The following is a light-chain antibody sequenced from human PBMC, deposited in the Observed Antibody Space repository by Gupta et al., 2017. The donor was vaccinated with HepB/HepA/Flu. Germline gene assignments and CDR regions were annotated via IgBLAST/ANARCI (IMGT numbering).Light chain of an antibody. CDR2: RNN. CDR1: APNIGTNH. CDR3: EAWDDRVSGPV. Sequence: QSVLTQPPSASGAPWQGVPLSFSGRAPNIGTNHLYGHQQLPGTAPKLLIYRNNQRPSGVPDRFSVSKSGTSASLAISGLRSEDEADYYCEAWDDRVSGPVFGGGTKLTVL. V-gene: IGLV1-47*01. J-gene: IGLJ2*01.